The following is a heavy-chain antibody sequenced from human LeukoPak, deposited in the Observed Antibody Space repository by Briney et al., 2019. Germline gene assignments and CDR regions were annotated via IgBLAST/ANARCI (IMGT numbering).Heavy chain of an antibody. D-gene: IGHD3-22*01. J-gene: IGHJ2*01. CDR1: GYSISSGYY. V-gene: IGHV4-38-2*01. Sequence: SETLSLTCAVSGYSISSGYYWGCIRQPPANGLEWIGSINHSASTSYNPPLSGRATISVVTSNNQSSLKLSSVTAADTAVYYCARRGYYDSSGSGSYWYFDLWGRGTLVTVSS. CDR3: ARRGYYDSSGSGSYWYFDL. CDR2: INHSAST.